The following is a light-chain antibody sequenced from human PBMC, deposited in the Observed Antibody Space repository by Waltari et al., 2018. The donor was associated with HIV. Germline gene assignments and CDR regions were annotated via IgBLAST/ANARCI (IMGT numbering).Light chain of an antibody. Sequence: EIVLTQSPGTLSLSPGERATLSCRASQSVSSSLDWYQQKPGQAPRLLIYNASNRATGIPARFSGSGSGTDFTLTISSLEPEDFAVYYCQQHSIWPQTFGPGTKVDIK. CDR3: QQHSIWPQT. V-gene: IGKV3-11*01. CDR1: QSVSSS. J-gene: IGKJ3*01. CDR2: NAS.